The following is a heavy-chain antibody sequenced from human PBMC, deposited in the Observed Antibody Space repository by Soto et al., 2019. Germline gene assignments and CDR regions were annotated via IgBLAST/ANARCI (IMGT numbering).Heavy chain of an antibody. CDR2: ILKDGKSK. V-gene: IGHV3-30*04. Sequence: QVQLVESGGGVVQPGGSLRLSCAASGFILSDFAMHWVRQAPGRGLEWVAVILKDGKSKYYADSVRGRFTISSDTSKDTIFLQLTSLRLDDSAVYYCAKTGCNGGSCFSWFDPWGQGTPVIGSS. D-gene: IGHD2-15*01. J-gene: IGHJ5*02. CDR1: GFILSDFA. CDR3: AKTGCNGGSCFSWFDP.